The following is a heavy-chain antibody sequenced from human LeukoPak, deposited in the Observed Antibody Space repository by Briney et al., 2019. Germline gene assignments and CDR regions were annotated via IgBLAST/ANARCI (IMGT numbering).Heavy chain of an antibody. D-gene: IGHD6-19*01. CDR3: ARDPRYSSGWYGEFDY. Sequence: SVKVSCKASGGTFSSYAISWVRQAPGQGLEWVGRIIPIFGTANYAQKFQGRVTITTDESTSTAYMELSSLRSEDTAVYYCARDPRYSSGWYGEFDYWGQGTLVAVSS. V-gene: IGHV1-69*05. CDR1: GGTFSSYA. CDR2: IIPIFGTA. J-gene: IGHJ4*02.